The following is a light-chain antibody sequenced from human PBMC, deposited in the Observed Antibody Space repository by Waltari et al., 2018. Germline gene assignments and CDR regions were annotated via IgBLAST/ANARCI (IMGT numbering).Light chain of an antibody. CDR3: MEALQSVT. Sequence: DIVMTQSPLSLPVTPGEPASISCRSSKSLLHSNGYNYLDWYLQKPGQSPQILIYLGSNRASGVPDRFSGSGSGTDFTLKISRVEAEDAGVYYCMEALQSVTFGQGTRLEIK. J-gene: IGKJ5*01. CDR1: KSLLHSNGYNY. CDR2: LGS. V-gene: IGKV2-28*01.